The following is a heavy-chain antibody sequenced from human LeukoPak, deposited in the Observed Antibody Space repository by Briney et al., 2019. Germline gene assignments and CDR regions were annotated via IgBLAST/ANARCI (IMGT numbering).Heavy chain of an antibody. Sequence: GGSLRLSCAASGFTFSRHHMSWVRQAPGTGLEWVSSISRSSNRTYDADAVKGLFTISRDNSKNTLYLQMNRLTAEDTALYFCGKDLNEAEAADWFDPRGQGTLVTVSS. V-gene: IGHV3-23*01. CDR3: GKDLNEAEAADWFDP. CDR2: ISRSSNRT. J-gene: IGHJ5*02. CDR1: GFTFSRHH. D-gene: IGHD6-19*01.